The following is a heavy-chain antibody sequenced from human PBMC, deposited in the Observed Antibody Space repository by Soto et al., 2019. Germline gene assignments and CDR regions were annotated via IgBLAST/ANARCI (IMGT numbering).Heavy chain of an antibody. CDR3: ASKILSGSYPFDP. Sequence: QVQLVQSGAEVRKPGSSVKVSCKASGGTFSTYAISWVRQAPGQGLEWMGGIIPIFGTANYAQKFQGRVTITADESTSTAYMELSSLRSEDTAVYYCASKILSGSYPFDPWGQGTLVTVSS. CDR1: GGTFSTYA. CDR2: IIPIFGTA. D-gene: IGHD1-26*01. V-gene: IGHV1-69*01. J-gene: IGHJ5*02.